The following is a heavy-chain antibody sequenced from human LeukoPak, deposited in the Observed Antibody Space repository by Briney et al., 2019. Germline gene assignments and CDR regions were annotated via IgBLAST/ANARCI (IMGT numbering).Heavy chain of an antibody. CDR1: GFTFSGDW. Sequence: GGSLRLSCAASGFTFSGDWMHWVRQAPGKGLVWVSHVSSAGYTTRYADSVKGRFTISRDNSKNTLYLQMNSLRAEDTAVYYCAKESPRFDYWGQGILVTVSS. CDR2: VSSAGYTT. V-gene: IGHV3-74*01. CDR3: AKESPRFDY. J-gene: IGHJ4*02.